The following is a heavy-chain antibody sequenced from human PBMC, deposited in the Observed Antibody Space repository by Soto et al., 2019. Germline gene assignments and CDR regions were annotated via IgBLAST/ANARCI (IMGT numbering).Heavy chain of an antibody. CDR2: IYYSGST. J-gene: IGHJ4*02. V-gene: IGHV4-30-4*02. D-gene: IGHD3-22*01. CDR1: GGSISSGDYY. Sequence: SETLSLTCTVSGGSISSGDYYWSWIRQPPGKGLEWIGYIYYSGSTYYNPSLKSRVTISVDTSKNQFSLKLSSLRSDDTAMFYCASGRYDASGYFDYWGRGTLVTVSS. CDR3: ASGRYDASGYFDY.